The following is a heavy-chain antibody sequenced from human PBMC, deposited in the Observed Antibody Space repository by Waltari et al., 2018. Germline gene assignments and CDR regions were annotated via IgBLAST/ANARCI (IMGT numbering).Heavy chain of an antibody. V-gene: IGHV4-31*03. CDR3: ARDLYYYGSGSQIDAFDI. J-gene: IGHJ3*02. CDR1: GGSISSGGYY. D-gene: IGHD3-10*01. CDR2: IYYSGRT. Sequence: QVQLQESGPGLVKPSKTLSLTCTFYGGSISSGGYYWSWIRQHPGKGLEWIGYIYYSGRTYYNPALKSRVTISVDTSKNQFSLKLSSVTAADTAVYYCARDLYYYGSGSQIDAFDIWGQGTMVTVSS.